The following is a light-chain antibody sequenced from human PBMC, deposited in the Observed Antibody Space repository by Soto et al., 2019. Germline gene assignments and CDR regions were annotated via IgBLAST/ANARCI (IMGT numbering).Light chain of an antibody. V-gene: IGKV3-11*01. J-gene: IGKJ2*01. CDR2: DAS. Sequence: EIVLTQSPATLSLSPGERATLSCRASQSVSSYLAWYQQKPGQAPRLLIYDASNRATGIPARFSGGGSGTDFTLTISSLEPEDFAVYYCQQRSNWPPGMYTFGQGTKLEIK. CDR3: QQRSNWPPGMYT. CDR1: QSVSSY.